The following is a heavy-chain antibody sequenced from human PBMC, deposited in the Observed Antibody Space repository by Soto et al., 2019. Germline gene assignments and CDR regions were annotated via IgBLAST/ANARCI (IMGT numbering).Heavy chain of an antibody. V-gene: IGHV3-74*01. D-gene: IGHD1-1*01. CDR1: GFTFSVYL. Sequence: PGGSLRLSCAASGFTFSVYLMHWVRQFPGKGPEWVSRINDDGSSTNYADSVKGRSTISRDNAKNTLYLQMNDLRAEDTAVYYCTRGPRSTSTGTGAFWGQGTLVTVSS. J-gene: IGHJ4*02. CDR2: INDDGSST. CDR3: TRGPRSTSTGTGAF.